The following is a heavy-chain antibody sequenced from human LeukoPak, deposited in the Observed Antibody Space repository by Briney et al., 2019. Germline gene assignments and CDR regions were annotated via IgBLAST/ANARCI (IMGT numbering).Heavy chain of an antibody. CDR1: GYTFTSYD. V-gene: IGHV1-8*01. Sequence: ASVTVSCKASGYTFTSYDINWVRQATGQGLEWMGWMNPNSGNTGYAQKFQGRVTIPRNTSISTAYMELSSLRSEDTAVYYCARGSQYYYGSGTTKIHWFDPWGQGTLVTVSS. CDR2: MNPNSGNT. J-gene: IGHJ5*02. CDR3: ARGSQYYYGSGTTKIHWFDP. D-gene: IGHD3-10*01.